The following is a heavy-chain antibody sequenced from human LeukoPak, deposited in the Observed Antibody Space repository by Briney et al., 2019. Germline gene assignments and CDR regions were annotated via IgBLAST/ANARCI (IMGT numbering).Heavy chain of an antibody. CDR2: INPNSGGT. Sequence: ASVKVSCKASGYTFTSYYIHWVRQAPGQGLEWMGWINPNSGGTNYAQKFQGRVTMTRDTSISTAYMELRSLRSDDTAVYYCARGGTYYYDNSGINWFDPWGQGTLVTVSS. CDR3: ARGGTYYYDNSGINWFDP. J-gene: IGHJ5*02. V-gene: IGHV1-2*02. D-gene: IGHD3-22*01. CDR1: GYTFTSYY.